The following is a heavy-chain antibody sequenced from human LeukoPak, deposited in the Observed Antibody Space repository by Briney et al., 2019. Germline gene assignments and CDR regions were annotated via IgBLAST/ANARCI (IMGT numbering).Heavy chain of an antibody. CDR3: ARGASGSSGWRYWYFDL. CDR1: GFTFSSYA. D-gene: IGHD6-19*01. J-gene: IGHJ2*01. V-gene: IGHV3-23*01. CDR2: ISGSGGST. Sequence: GSLRLSCAASGFTFSSYAMSWVRQAPGKGLEWVSAISGSGGSTYYADSVKGRFTISRDNSKNTLYLQMNSLRAEDTAVYYCARGASGSSGWRYWYFDLWGRGTLVTVSS.